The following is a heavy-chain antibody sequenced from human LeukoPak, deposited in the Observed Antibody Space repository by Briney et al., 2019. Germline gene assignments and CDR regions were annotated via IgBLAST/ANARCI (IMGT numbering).Heavy chain of an antibody. CDR3: ARESAYYDFWSGYYTPLDYYYYGMDV. D-gene: IGHD3-3*01. CDR2: ISSSSSYI. Sequence: PGGSLRLSCAASGFTFSSYSMNWVRQAPGKGLEWVSSISSSSSYIYYADSVKGRFTISRDNAKNSLYLQMNSLRAEDTAVYYCARESAYYDFWSGYYTPLDYYYYGMDVWGQGTTVTVSS. J-gene: IGHJ6*02. CDR1: GFTFSSYS. V-gene: IGHV3-21*01.